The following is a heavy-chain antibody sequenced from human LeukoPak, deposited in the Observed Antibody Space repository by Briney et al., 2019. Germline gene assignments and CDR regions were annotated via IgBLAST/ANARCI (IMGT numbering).Heavy chain of an antibody. V-gene: IGHV3-21*01. CDR2: ISSSSSYI. D-gene: IGHD2-15*01. J-gene: IGHJ4*02. Sequence: GGSLRLSCAASGFTFSSYSMNRVRQAPGKGLEWVSSISSSSSYIYYADSVKGRFTISRDNAKNSLYLQMNSLRAEDTAVYYCARDAGYCSGGSCYKYFDYWGQGTLVTVSS. CDR3: ARDAGYCSGGSCYKYFDY. CDR1: GFTFSSYS.